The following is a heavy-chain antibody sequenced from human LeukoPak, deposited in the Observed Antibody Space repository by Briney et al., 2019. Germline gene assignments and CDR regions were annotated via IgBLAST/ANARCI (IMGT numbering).Heavy chain of an antibody. CDR3: ARESPPQYSYDSSSYLGPMDAFDI. Sequence: GGSLRLSCAASGFTFDDYGMSWVRQAPGKGLEWVSGINWNGVSTGYADSVKGRFTISRDNAKNSLYLQMNSLRAEDTAVYYCARESPPQYSYDSSSYLGPMDAFDIWGQGTMVTVSS. J-gene: IGHJ3*02. V-gene: IGHV3-20*04. CDR2: INWNGVST. D-gene: IGHD3-22*01. CDR1: GFTFDDYG.